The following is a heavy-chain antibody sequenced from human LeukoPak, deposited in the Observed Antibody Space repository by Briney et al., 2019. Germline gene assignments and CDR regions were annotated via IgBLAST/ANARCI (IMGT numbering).Heavy chain of an antibody. Sequence: PGGSLRLSCAASGFTFSSYSMNWVRQAPGKGLEWVSSISSSSSYTYYADSVKGRFTISRDNSKNTLYLQMSSLRAEDTAVYYCVKDGDYGGPDYWGQGTLVTVSS. D-gene: IGHD4-23*01. CDR3: VKDGDYGGPDY. V-gene: IGHV3-21*01. CDR2: ISSSSSYT. CDR1: GFTFSSYS. J-gene: IGHJ4*02.